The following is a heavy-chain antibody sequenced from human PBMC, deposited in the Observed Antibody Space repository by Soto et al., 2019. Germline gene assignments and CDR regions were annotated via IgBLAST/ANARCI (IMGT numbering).Heavy chain of an antibody. V-gene: IGHV3-30*18. CDR1: GFTLSSYG. CDR2: ISYDGSNK. J-gene: IGHJ2*01. Sequence: GGSLRLSCAASGFTLSSYGMHWVRQAPGKGLEWVAVISYDGSNKYYADSVKGRFTISRDNSKNTLYLQMNSLRAEDTAVYYCAKLIVGATSGYFDLWGRGTLVTVSS. CDR3: AKLIVGATSGYFDL. D-gene: IGHD1-26*01.